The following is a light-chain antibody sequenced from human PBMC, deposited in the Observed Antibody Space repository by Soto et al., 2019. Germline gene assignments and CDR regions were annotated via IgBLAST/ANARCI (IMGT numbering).Light chain of an antibody. CDR2: KAS. Sequence: DIQMTQSPSTLSASVGDRVTITCRASKSISSWLAWYQQKPGKAPKLLIDKASSLESGVPSRFSGSGSGTEFTLTISSLQPDDFATYYCQQYNSYSPWTFGQGTKVEIK. CDR1: KSISSW. J-gene: IGKJ1*01. CDR3: QQYNSYSPWT. V-gene: IGKV1-5*03.